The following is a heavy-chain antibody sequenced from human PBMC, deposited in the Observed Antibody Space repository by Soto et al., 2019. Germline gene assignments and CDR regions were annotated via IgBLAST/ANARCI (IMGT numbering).Heavy chain of an antibody. CDR2: INPNSGRT. CDR1: GYTFTGYY. J-gene: IGHJ4*02. CDR3: ARGAVLNYGSGSYYYRFDY. Sequence: GASVKVSCKASGYTFTGYYMHWVRQAPGQGLEWMGWINPNSGRTNYAQKFQGRVTMTRDTSISTAYMELSRLRSDDTAVYYCARGAVLNYGSGSYYYRFDYWGQGTLVTVSS. V-gene: IGHV1-2*02. D-gene: IGHD3-10*01.